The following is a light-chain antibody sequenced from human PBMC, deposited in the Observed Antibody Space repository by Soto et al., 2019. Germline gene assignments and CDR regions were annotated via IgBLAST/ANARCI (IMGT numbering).Light chain of an antibody. V-gene: IGKV1-39*01. CDR3: QVYGPSPPIT. Sequence: DIQMTQSPSSLSASVGDRVTITCRASQSISSYLNWYQQKPGKAPKLLIYDASSLESGVPSRFSGSGSGADLTLTISRLEPEDFAVYYCQVYGPSPPITFGQGTRLEIK. CDR2: DAS. CDR1: QSISSY. J-gene: IGKJ5*01.